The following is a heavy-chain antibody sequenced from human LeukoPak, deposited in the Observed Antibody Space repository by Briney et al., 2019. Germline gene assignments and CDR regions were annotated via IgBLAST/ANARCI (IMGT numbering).Heavy chain of an antibody. J-gene: IGHJ5*02. CDR1: GYTLTELS. CDR2: FDPEDGET. CDR3: ATGPRIAAAAVFDP. Sequence: ASVKVSCKVSGYTLTELSMHWVRQAPGKGLEWMGGFDPEDGETIYAQKFQGRVTMTEDTSTDTAYMELSSLRSEDTAVYYYATGPRIAAAAVFDPWGQGTLVTVSS. D-gene: IGHD6-13*01. V-gene: IGHV1-24*01.